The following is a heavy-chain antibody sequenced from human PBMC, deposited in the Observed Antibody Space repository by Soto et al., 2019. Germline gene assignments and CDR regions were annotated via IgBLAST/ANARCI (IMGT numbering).Heavy chain of an antibody. J-gene: IGHJ4*02. D-gene: IGHD4-17*01. CDR3: AHRPPYDFDY. Sequence: SGPTLVNPTQTLTLTCTFSGFSLNTHGVGVGWIRQPPGKALEWLALIYWDDDKRYCPSLKSRLTISKDTSKNHVVLSMTNMDPVDTATYYCAHRPPYDFDYWGQGTLVTVPS. V-gene: IGHV2-5*02. CDR1: GFSLNTHGVG. CDR2: IYWDDDK.